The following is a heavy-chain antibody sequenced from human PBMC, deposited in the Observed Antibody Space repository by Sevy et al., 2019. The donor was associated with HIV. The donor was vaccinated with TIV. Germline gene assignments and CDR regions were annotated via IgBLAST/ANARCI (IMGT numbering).Heavy chain of an antibody. Sequence: GGSLRLSCAASGFTFSRYWMSWVRQAPGKGLEWVANIKQDGSEKYYVDSVMGRFTISRDNAKNSLYLQMNSLRAEDTAVYYCARLKDDSSGYTFGYWGQGTLVTVSS. D-gene: IGHD3-22*01. CDR2: IKQDGSEK. J-gene: IGHJ4*02. CDR1: GFTFSRYW. V-gene: IGHV3-7*03. CDR3: ARLKDDSSGYTFGY.